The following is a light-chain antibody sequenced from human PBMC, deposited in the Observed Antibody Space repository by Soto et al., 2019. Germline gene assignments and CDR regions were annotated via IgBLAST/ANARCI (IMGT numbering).Light chain of an antibody. CDR3: QQYNNWPPTWT. V-gene: IGKV3-15*01. Sequence: EIVMTQSPATLSVSPGERATLSCRASQSVSSNLAWYQQKPGQAPRLLIYGASTRATGIPAMFSGSGSGTEFTVTISNQQSEDFAVYYCQQYNNWPPTWTFGQGTKVEIK. J-gene: IGKJ1*01. CDR1: QSVSSN. CDR2: GAS.